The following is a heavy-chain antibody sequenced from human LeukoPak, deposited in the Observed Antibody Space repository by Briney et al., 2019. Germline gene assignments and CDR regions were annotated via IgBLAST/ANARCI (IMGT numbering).Heavy chain of an antibody. Sequence: PSETLSLTCTVSGGSISSGGYYWSWIRQPPGKGLEWIGYIYHSGSTYYNPSLKSRVTISVDRSKNQFSLKLSSVTAADTAVYYCARAYIAAPYFDYWGQGTLVTVSS. CDR3: ARAYIAAPYFDY. D-gene: IGHD6-6*01. CDR2: IYHSGST. J-gene: IGHJ4*02. CDR1: GGSISSGGYY. V-gene: IGHV4-30-2*01.